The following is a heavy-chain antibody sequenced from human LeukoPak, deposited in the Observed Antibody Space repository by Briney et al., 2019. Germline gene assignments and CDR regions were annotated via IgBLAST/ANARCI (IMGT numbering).Heavy chain of an antibody. D-gene: IGHD5-24*01. J-gene: IGHJ4*02. CDR3: ARGTHSGSNSAEYYFDY. V-gene: IGHV4-34*01. CDR1: GGSFSGYY. CDR2: INHSGST. Sequence: PSETLSLTCAVYGGSFSGYYWSWIRQPPGKGLEWIGEINHSGSTNYNPSLKSRVTISVDTSKNQFSLKLSSVTAADTAVYYCARGTHSGSNSAEYYFDYWGQGTLVTVSS.